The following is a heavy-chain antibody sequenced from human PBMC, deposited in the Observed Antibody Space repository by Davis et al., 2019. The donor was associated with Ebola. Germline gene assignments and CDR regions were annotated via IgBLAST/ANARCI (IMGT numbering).Heavy chain of an antibody. Sequence: GESLKISCEVSGFTFSDYNMNWVRQAPGKGLEWLSYISGSGNVVYYADSVKGRFTISRDNAKNSLSLQMHSLRDDDTAVYYCVRDPVLLRFGDSRGTYYHYNGLDAWGKGTTVVVSS. CDR1: GFTFSDYN. V-gene: IGHV3-48*02. CDR2: ISGSGNVV. CDR3: VRDPVLLRFGDSRGTYYHYNGLDA. D-gene: IGHD3-10*01. J-gene: IGHJ6*04.